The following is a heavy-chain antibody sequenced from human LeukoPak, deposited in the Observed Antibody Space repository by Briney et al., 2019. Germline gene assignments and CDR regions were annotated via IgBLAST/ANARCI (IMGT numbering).Heavy chain of an antibody. J-gene: IGHJ6*02. CDR1: GLTFSSYA. D-gene: IGHD2-2*01. CDR3: ARDLGLDIVVVPAAIHRNDYYYYGMDV. CDR2: ISYDGSHK. V-gene: IGHV3-30*04. Sequence: GRPLRLSCAASGLTFSSYALHWVRQAPGKGLEWVALISYDGSHKYYADSVKGRFTISRDNSKNTLYLQMKSLRAEDTAVYYCARDLGLDIVVVPAAIHRNDYYYYGMDVWGQGTTVTVSS.